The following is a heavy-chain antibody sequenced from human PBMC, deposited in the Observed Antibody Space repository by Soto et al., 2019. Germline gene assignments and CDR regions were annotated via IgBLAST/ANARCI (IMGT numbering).Heavy chain of an antibody. V-gene: IGHV1-69*02. Sequence: SVKVSCKASGGTFSSYTISWVRQAPGQGLEWMGRIIPILGIANYAQKFQGRVTITADKSTSTAYMELSSLRSEDTAVYYCASNHPSNYYDILTGYSNDYWGQGTLVTVSS. CDR3: ASNHPSNYYDILTGYSNDY. CDR1: GGTFSSYT. D-gene: IGHD3-9*01. CDR2: IIPILGIA. J-gene: IGHJ4*02.